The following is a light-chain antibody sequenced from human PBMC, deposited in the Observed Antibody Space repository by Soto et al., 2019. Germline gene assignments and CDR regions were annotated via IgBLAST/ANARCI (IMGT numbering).Light chain of an antibody. CDR3: QQYKDYTWT. J-gene: IGKJ1*01. CDR2: DAS. CDR1: QSVDRY. V-gene: IGKV1-5*01. Sequence: DIQMTQSPSTLSASVGDRVSITCRASQSVDRYLAWYQQKPGKAPHILIYDASSVESGLPSRFTGIGSGTEVTLTISSLQPDDFPTCYCQQYKDYTWTFGQGTNVE.